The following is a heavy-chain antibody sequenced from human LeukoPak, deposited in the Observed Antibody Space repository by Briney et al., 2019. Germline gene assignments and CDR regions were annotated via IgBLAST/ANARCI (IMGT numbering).Heavy chain of an antibody. J-gene: IGHJ4*02. CDR2: IYYSGST. Sequence: PSETLSLTCTVSAGSISSYYWSRIRQPPGKGLEWIGYIYYSGSTNYNPSLKSRVTISVDTSKNQFSLKLSSVTAADTAVYYCARIGHEDYYFDYWGQGTLVTVSS. V-gene: IGHV4-59*01. CDR3: ARIGHEDYYFDY. CDR1: AGSISSYY.